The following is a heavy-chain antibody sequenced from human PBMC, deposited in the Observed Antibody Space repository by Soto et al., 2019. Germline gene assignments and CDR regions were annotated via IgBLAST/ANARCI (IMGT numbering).Heavy chain of an antibody. CDR1: GYTFTSYY. J-gene: IGHJ5*02. Sequence: ASVKVSCKASGYTFTSYYMHWVRQAPGQGLEWMGIINPSGGSTSYAQKFQGRVTMTRDTSTSTVYMELSSLRSEDTAVYYCARDAGREGDWFDPWGQGTLVTVS. CDR3: ARDAGREGDWFDP. D-gene: IGHD6-13*01. CDR2: INPSGGST. V-gene: IGHV1-46*03.